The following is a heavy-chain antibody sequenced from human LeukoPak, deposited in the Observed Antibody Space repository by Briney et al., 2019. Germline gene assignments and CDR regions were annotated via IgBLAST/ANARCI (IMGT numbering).Heavy chain of an antibody. CDR3: AKDSTAYNVVYDAFDV. CDR2: ISGFGT. Sequence: PGGSLRLSCAASGFSLSVYTMSWVGQAPGKGLKWGSVISGFGTFYADSVTGRFTISRDDSKNTLYLQMNSLRADDTAVYYCAKDSTAYNVVYDAFDVWGQGTMVTVSS. CDR1: GFSLSVYT. V-gene: IGHV3-23*01. D-gene: IGHD1-1*01. J-gene: IGHJ3*01.